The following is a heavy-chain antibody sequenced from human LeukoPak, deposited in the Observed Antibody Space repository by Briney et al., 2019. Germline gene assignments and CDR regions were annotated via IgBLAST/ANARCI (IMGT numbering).Heavy chain of an antibody. CDR2: IDWDDDK. Sequence: SGPALVKPTQTLTLTCTFSGFSLSTSGMRASWIRQPPGKALEWLARIDWDDDKFYSTSLKTRLTISKDTSKNQVVLTMTNMDPVDTATYYCARGSDYDAFDIWGQGTMVTVSS. J-gene: IGHJ3*02. D-gene: IGHD1-26*01. V-gene: IGHV2-70*04. CDR3: ARGSDYDAFDI. CDR1: GFSLSTSGMR.